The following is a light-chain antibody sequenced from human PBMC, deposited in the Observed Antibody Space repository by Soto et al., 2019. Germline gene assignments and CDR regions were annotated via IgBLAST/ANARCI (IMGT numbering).Light chain of an antibody. CDR1: KSISSY. Sequence: DIQMTQSPSSLSASVGDRVTITCRASKSISSYLNWYQQKPGKAPKLLIYAASSLQSGVPSRFSGSGSGTDFTLTISSLQPEDFATYYCQQSYSTGYTFGQGTKVDIK. CDR2: AAS. J-gene: IGKJ2*01. CDR3: QQSYSTGYT. V-gene: IGKV1-39*01.